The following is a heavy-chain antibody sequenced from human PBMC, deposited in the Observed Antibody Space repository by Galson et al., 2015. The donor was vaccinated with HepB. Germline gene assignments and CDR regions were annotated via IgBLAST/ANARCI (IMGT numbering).Heavy chain of an antibody. CDR3: ARDYASSWYFNHYYGMDV. Sequence: SLRLSCAASRFTFSSYAMHWVRQAPGKGLEWVAVISYDGSNKYYADSVKGRFTISRDNSKNTLYLQMNSLRAEDTAVYYCARDYASSWYFNHYYGMDVWGQGTTVTVSS. J-gene: IGHJ6*02. V-gene: IGHV3-30*04. D-gene: IGHD6-13*01. CDR2: ISYDGSNK. CDR1: RFTFSSYA.